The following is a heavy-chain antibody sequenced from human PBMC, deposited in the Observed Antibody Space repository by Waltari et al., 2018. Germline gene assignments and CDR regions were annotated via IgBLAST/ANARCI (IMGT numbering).Heavy chain of an antibody. D-gene: IGHD3-16*01. CDR3: ARVHWVGSKGEAFDI. CDR2: ISYDGSNK. V-gene: IGHV3-30-3*01. CDR1: GFTFSSYA. J-gene: IGHJ3*02. Sequence: QVQLVESGGGVVQPGRSLRLSCAASGFTFSSYAMHWVRQAPGKGLEWVAVISYDGSNKYYADSVKGRFTISRDNSKNTLYLQMNSLRAEDTAVYYCARVHWVGSKGEAFDIWGQGTMVTVSS.